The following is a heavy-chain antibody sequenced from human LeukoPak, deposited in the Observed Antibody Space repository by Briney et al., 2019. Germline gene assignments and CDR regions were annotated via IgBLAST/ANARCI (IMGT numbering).Heavy chain of an antibody. Sequence: SQTLSLTCTVSGGSISSGGYYWSWIRQPPGKGLEWIGYIYHSGSTYYNPSLKSRVTIPVDRSKNQFSLKLSSVTAADTAVYYCATDQSGWFDPWGQGTLVTVSS. CDR2: IYHSGST. J-gene: IGHJ5*02. CDR3: ATDQSGWFDP. D-gene: IGHD3-10*01. V-gene: IGHV4-30-2*02. CDR1: GGSISSGGYY.